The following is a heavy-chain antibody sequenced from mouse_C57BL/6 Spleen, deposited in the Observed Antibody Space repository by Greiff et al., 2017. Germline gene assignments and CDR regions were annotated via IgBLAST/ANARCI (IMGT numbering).Heavy chain of an antibody. D-gene: IGHD1-1*01. V-gene: IGHV1-82*01. CDR1: GYAFSSSW. J-gene: IGHJ1*03. CDR3: ALITTVVDWYFDV. Sequence: QVQLQQSGPELVKPGASVKISCKASGYAFSSSWMNWVKQRPGKGLEWIGRIYPGDGDTNYNGTFKGKATLTADKSSSTAYMQLSSLTSEDSAVYFCALITTVVDWYFDVWGTGTTVTVSS. CDR2: IYPGDGDT.